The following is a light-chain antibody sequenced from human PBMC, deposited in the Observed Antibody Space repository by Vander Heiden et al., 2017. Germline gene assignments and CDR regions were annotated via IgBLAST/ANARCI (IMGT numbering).Light chain of an antibody. CDR2: DTN. CDR1: TGAVASGHY. J-gene: IGLJ2*01. CDR3: LLYYSGSRV. V-gene: IGLV7-46*01. Sequence: QAVVTQQPSLTVSPGGTVTLTCGSSTGAVASGHYPYWFQQRPGQAPRTLIYDTNNKHSWTPARFSGPLLGGKAALTLSGAQPEDEAEYYCLLYYSGSRVFGGGTKLTVL.